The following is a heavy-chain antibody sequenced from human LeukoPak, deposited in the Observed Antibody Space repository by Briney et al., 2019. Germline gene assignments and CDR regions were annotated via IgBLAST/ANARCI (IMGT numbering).Heavy chain of an antibody. V-gene: IGHV3-23*01. J-gene: IGHJ1*01. D-gene: IGHD2-15*01. Sequence: GGSLRLSCAASGFTFSNYAMSWVRQAPGKGLEWISAVSGSGDRTYYAGSVKGRFTISRDDSQNMVFLQMDSLRAEDTARYYCARDSAFSSYSHWGQGALVTVSS. CDR3: ARDSAFSSYSH. CDR2: VSGSGDRT. CDR1: GFTFSNYA.